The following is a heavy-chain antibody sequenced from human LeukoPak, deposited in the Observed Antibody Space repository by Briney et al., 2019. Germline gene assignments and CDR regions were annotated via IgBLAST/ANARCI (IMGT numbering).Heavy chain of an antibody. CDR2: VHDSGHT. Sequence: SETLSLTCTVSGDSFSNYFWTWIRQPPGMGLEWIAYVHDSGHTDYNPSLKSRVTISLDTSKNQFSLKLSSVTAADTAIYYCSRESGPFCPFGYWGQGTLVTVPS. CDR1: GDSFSNYF. D-gene: IGHD1-26*01. J-gene: IGHJ4*02. CDR3: SRESGPFCPFGY. V-gene: IGHV4-59*12.